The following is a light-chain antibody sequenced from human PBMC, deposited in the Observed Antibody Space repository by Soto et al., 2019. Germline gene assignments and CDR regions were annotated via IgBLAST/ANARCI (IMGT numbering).Light chain of an antibody. CDR1: SSDVGNYHS. Sequence: QSALTQPPSASGSPGQSVTISCTGTSSDVGNYHSVSWYQQHPGEAPKLVIYEVTKRPSGVPDRFSGSKSGNTASLTVSGLQPEDEADYYCSSYGGMKNFGVFGTGTKLTVL. J-gene: IGLJ1*01. CDR3: SSYGGMKNFGV. V-gene: IGLV2-8*01. CDR2: EVT.